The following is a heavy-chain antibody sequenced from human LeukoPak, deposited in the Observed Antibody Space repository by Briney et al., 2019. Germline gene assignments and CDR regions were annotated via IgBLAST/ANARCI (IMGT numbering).Heavy chain of an antibody. CDR3: TRSYYYDSSGYRNDY. V-gene: IGHV3-53*01. Sequence: GGSLRLSCVASGFTVSSNYMSWVRQAPGKGLEWVAVIYSGGQTYYADSAKGRFTISRDNSKYTLYLQMNSLRAEDTAMYYCTRSYYYDSSGYRNDYWGQGTLVTVSS. CDR1: GFTVSSNY. D-gene: IGHD3-22*01. CDR2: IYSGGQT. J-gene: IGHJ4*02.